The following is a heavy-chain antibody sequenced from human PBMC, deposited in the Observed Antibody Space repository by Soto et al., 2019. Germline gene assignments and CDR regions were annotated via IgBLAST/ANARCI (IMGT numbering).Heavy chain of an antibody. CDR2: IIPMLGIA. CDR1: GGTFSTYS. D-gene: IGHD2-21*01. J-gene: IGHJ3*02. V-gene: IGHV1-69*02. CDR3: TIGSWSGEVFDI. Sequence: QLQLVQSGAEVKKPGSSVKVSCKDSGGTFSTYSMFWVRHAPGQGLEWMGRIIPMLGIANYAQRFQDRVTTTADKATATAYMELSSLRSEDTALYYCTIGSWSGEVFDIWGQGTMVTVSS.